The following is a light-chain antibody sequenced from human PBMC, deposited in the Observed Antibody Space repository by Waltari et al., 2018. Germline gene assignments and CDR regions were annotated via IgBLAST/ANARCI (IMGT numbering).Light chain of an antibody. CDR2: GTS. Sequence: DIQMTQSPSSLSASVGDRVTITCQASQDITKYLRWYQQKPGKAPKLLIYGTSSLERGVPARFSGSGSGTHFSFTILSLQPEDIATYFCQQYDDLPITFGPGTKVEIK. J-gene: IGKJ3*01. CDR3: QQYDDLPIT. V-gene: IGKV1-33*01. CDR1: QDITKY.